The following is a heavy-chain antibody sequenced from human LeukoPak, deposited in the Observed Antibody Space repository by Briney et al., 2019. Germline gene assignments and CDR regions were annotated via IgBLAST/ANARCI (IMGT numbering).Heavy chain of an antibody. D-gene: IGHD6-13*01. Sequence: GGSLRLSCAASGFTFSSYWMSWVRQAPGKGLEWVANIKQDGSEKYYVDSVKGRFTISRDNAKNSLYLQMNSLRAEDTAVYYCARKGPNQLVSSYYYYYGMDVWGQGTTVTVSS. V-gene: IGHV3-7*01. CDR3: ARKGPNQLVSSYYYYYGMDV. J-gene: IGHJ6*02. CDR1: GFTFSSYW. CDR2: IKQDGSEK.